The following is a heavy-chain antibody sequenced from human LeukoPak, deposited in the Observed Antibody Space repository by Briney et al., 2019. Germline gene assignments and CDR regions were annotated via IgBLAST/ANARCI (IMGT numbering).Heavy chain of an antibody. Sequence: GGSLRLSCAASGFTFSNYGMHWVRRAPGKGLDWVAVIWNDGRNKYYADSVKGRFTISRDNSKNTLYLQMNSLRAEDTSVYYCASGSGRSPPDFDYWGQATLVTVST. D-gene: IGHD3-10*01. CDR2: IWNDGRNK. CDR1: GFTFSNYG. J-gene: IGHJ4*02. V-gene: IGHV3-33*01. CDR3: ASGSGRSPPDFDY.